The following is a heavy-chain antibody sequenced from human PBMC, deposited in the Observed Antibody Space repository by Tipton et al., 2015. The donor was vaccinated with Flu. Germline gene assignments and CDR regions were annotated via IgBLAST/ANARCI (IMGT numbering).Heavy chain of an antibody. CDR3: ASFPPGVFWGGYFDP. D-gene: IGHD3-3*01. V-gene: IGHV5-51*01. Sequence: QLVQSGAEVKKSGESLRISCKADGYSSTTNWIAWVRQKPGKGLEWMGIIYPGDSDVRYSPSFQGQVTISADRAIRTAYLQWTSLKASDPATYSCASFPPGVFWGGYFDPWGQGTLVTVSS. CDR1: GYSSTTNW. J-gene: IGHJ5*02. CDR2: IYPGDSDV.